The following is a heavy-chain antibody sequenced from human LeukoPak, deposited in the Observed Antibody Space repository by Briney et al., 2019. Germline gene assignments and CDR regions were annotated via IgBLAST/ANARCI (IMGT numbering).Heavy chain of an antibody. CDR3: ARGSNSSGYYGLIDY. V-gene: IGHV3-66*02. CDR2: IYSGGST. D-gene: IGHD3-22*01. Sequence: PGGSLRLSCAASGFTVSSNYMSWVRQAPGKGLEWVSVIYSGGSTYYADSVKGRFTISRDNSKNTLYLQMNSLRAEDTAVYYCARGSNSSGYYGLIDYWGQGTLVTASS. CDR1: GFTVSSNY. J-gene: IGHJ4*02.